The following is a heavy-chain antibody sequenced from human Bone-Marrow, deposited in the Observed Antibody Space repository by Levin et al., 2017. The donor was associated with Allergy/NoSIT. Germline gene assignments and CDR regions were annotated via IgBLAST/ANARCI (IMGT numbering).Heavy chain of an antibody. Sequence: SETLSLTCTVSGGSISSYYWSWIRQPPGKGLEWIGYIYYSGSTNYNPSLKSRVTISVDTSKNQFSLKLSSVTAADTAVYYCARETVVKDFWSGLPWDYYYMDVWGKGTTVTVSS. V-gene: IGHV4-59*01. J-gene: IGHJ6*03. CDR3: ARETVVKDFWSGLPWDYYYMDV. D-gene: IGHD3-3*01. CDR1: GGSISSYY. CDR2: IYYSGST.